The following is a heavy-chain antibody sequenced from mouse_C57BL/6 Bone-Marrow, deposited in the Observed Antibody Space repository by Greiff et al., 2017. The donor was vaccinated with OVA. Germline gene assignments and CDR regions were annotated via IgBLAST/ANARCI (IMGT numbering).Heavy chain of an antibody. CDR2: IYPGSGST. CDR1: GYTFTSYW. CDR3: ARNYGNYGDYFDY. V-gene: IGHV1-55*01. J-gene: IGHJ2*01. D-gene: IGHD2-1*01. Sequence: VQLQQPGAELVKPGASVKMSCKASGYTFTSYWITWVKQRPGQGLEWIGDIYPGSGSTNYNEKFKSKATLTVDTSSSTAYMQLSSLTSEDSSVYYCARNYGNYGDYFDYWGQGTTLTVSS.